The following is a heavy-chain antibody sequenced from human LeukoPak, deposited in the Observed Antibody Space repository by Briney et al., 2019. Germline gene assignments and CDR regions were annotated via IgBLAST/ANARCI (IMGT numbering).Heavy chain of an antibody. CDR2: LSYDGSNK. Sequence: GGSLRLSCAASGFTFSSYAMHWVRQAPGKGLEWVAVLSYDGSNKYADFVKGRFTISRDNSKSTLYLQMNSLRAEDTAVYYCARNYDSSGYYLPFDYWGQGTLVTVSS. J-gene: IGHJ4*02. CDR3: ARNYDSSGYYLPFDY. CDR1: GFTFSSYA. V-gene: IGHV3-30-3*01. D-gene: IGHD3-22*01.